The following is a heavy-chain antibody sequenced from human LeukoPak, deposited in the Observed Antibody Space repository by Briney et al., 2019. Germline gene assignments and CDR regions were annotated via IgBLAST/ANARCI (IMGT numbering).Heavy chain of an antibody. CDR3: ARGREAQVLIVVVPAANLGWFNP. J-gene: IGHJ5*02. D-gene: IGHD2-2*01. CDR1: GGSISSYY. V-gene: IGHV4-34*01. Sequence: KPSETLSLTCTVSGGSISSYYWSWIRQPPGKGLEWIGEINHRGSTNYNPSLKSRVTISVDTSKNQFSLNLSSVTAADTAVYYCARGREAQVLIVVVPAANLGWFNPWGQGTLVTVSS. CDR2: INHRGST.